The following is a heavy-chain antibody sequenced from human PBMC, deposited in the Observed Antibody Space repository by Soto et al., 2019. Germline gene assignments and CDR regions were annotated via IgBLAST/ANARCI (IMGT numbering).Heavy chain of an antibody. D-gene: IGHD2-15*01. Sequence: PSEILSLTCTVSGGSISSGDYYWSWIRQPPGKGLEWIGYIYYSGSTYYNPSLKSRVTISVDTSKNQFSLKLSSVTAADTAVYYCARARGARYFDYWGQGTLVTVSS. V-gene: IGHV4-30-4*01. J-gene: IGHJ4*02. CDR2: IYYSGST. CDR3: ARARGARYFDY. CDR1: GGSISSGDYY.